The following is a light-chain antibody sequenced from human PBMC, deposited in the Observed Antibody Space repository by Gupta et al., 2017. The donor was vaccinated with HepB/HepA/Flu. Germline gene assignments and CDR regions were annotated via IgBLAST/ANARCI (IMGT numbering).Light chain of an antibody. V-gene: IGKV1-5*03. CDR2: KAS. J-gene: IGKJ2*01. CDR1: QSISSW. CDR3: QHYNSYSST. Sequence: IQLTHCPSTLSASVGDRVTITCRASQSISSWLAWYQQKPGKAPKLLIYKASTLESGVPSRFSGSGSGTEFTLTISSLQPDDFATYYCQHYNSYSSTFGQGTKMEIK.